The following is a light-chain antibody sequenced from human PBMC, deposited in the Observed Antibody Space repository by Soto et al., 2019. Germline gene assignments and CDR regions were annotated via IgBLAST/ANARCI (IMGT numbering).Light chain of an antibody. V-gene: IGKV3-11*01. CDR2: DAS. J-gene: IGKJ5*01. CDR1: QSVTTY. CDR3: QQRSSWPPIT. Sequence: EIVLTQSPATLSLSPGERATLSCRASQSVTTYLAWYQQKPGQVPRLLIYDASNRATDIPARFSGSGSGTDFTLTISSLEPEDFAVYYCQQRSSWPPITFGQGTRLEIK.